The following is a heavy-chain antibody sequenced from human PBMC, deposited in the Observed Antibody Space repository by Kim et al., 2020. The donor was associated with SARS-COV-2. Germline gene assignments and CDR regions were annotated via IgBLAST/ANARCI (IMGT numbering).Heavy chain of an antibody. J-gene: IGHJ4*02. D-gene: IGHD2-2*03. V-gene: IGHV3-23*01. Sequence: AHSVKGRSTIYRDSPKHTLYLQMHSLRAEDTGVYYCAKDLACWIEGWDYWGQGTLVTVSS. CDR3: AKDLACWIEGWDY.